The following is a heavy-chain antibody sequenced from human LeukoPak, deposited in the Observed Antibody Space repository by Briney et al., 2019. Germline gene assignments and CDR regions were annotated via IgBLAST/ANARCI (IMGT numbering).Heavy chain of an antibody. J-gene: IGHJ4*02. D-gene: IGHD6-19*01. CDR2: ISGSGGST. CDR3: AKDQSSGWLNFDY. Sequence: GGSLRLSCAASGLTFSSYAMSWVRQAPGKGLEWVSAISGSGGSTYYADSVKGRFTISRDNSKNTLYLQMNSLRAEDTAVYYCAKDQSSGWLNFDYWGQGTLVTVSS. V-gene: IGHV3-23*01. CDR1: GLTFSSYA.